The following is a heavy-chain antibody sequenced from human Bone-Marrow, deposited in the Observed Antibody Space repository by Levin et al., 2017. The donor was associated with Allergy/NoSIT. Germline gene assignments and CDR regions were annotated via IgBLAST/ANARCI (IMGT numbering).Heavy chain of an antibody. V-gene: IGHV3-30*04. CDR1: GFTFSSYA. D-gene: IGHD2-15*01. Sequence: GGSLRLSCAASGFTFSSYAMHWVRQAPGKGLKWVAVISYDGTNKYYTESVKGRFTISRDSSKNTLHLQMNSLRVEDTAVYYCAREGEGYCSGGNYYCPFFDSWGQGTPVTVSS. J-gene: IGHJ4*02. CDR2: ISYDGTNK. CDR3: AREGEGYCSGGNYYCPFFDS.